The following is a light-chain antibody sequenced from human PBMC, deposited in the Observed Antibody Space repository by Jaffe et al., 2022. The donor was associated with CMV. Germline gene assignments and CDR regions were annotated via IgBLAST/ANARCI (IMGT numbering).Light chain of an antibody. CDR3: QHYGNSPPLFT. V-gene: IGKV3-20*01. Sequence: EIVLTQSPGTLSLSPGDTATLSCRASQSVTSSFLAWYQQKPGQAPRLLIYSASRRATGIPDRFSGSGSGADFTLTISRLEPEDFAVYYCQHYGNSPPLFTFGPGTKVEVK. CDR2: SAS. CDR1: QSVTSSF. J-gene: IGKJ3*01.